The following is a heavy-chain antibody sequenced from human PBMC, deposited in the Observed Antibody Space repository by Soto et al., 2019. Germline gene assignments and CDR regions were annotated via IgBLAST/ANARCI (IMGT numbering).Heavy chain of an antibody. J-gene: IGHJ6*02. CDR2: ISYDGSNK. Sequence: GGSLRLSCAASGFTFSGYGMHWVRQAPGKGLEWVAVISYDGSNKYYVDSLKGRFTISRDNSKNTLYLQMNSLRAEDTAVYYCAKVEGNLRQDYYYYGMDVWGQGTTVTVSS. CDR3: AKVEGNLRQDYYYYGMDV. V-gene: IGHV3-30*18. CDR1: GFTFSGYG.